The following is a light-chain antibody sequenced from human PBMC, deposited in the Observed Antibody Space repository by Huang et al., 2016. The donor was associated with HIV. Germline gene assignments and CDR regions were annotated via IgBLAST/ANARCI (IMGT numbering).Light chain of an antibody. V-gene: IGKV3-15*01. Sequence: EIVLTQSPATLSVSPGGRAALSCRASQSLSGHVAWYQQKPGQAPRLLIYGASTRATGIPARCSGNGSGTEFTLTISSLQSEDLAVYYCQQYNTWPPRYTFGQGTKLDIK. CDR2: GAS. CDR1: QSLSGH. CDR3: QQYNTWPPRYT. J-gene: IGKJ2*01.